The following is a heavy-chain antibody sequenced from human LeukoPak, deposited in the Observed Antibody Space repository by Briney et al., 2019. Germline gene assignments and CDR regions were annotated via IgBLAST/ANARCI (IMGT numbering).Heavy chain of an antibody. CDR3: ARHGPPRAGWGRKYYYMDV. V-gene: IGHV4-34*01. CDR2: INHSGST. Sequence: SETLSLTCAVYGGSFSGYYWSWIRQPPGKGLEWIEEINHSGSTNYNPSLKSRVTISVDTSKNQFSLKLSSVTAADTAVYYCARHGPPRAGWGRKYYYMDVWGKGTTVTISS. CDR1: GGSFSGYY. D-gene: IGHD3-16*01. J-gene: IGHJ6*03.